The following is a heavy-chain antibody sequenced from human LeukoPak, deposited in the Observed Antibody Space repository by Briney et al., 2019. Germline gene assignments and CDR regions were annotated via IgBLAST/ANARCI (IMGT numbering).Heavy chain of an antibody. Sequence: GASVKVSCKASGGTFSSYAISWVRQAPGQGLEWMGGIIPIFGTANYAQKFQGRVTITTDESTSTAYMELSSLRSEDTAVYYCASSAPTYCTSTSCYAPGIHFWSVPFDYWGQGTLVTVSS. CDR1: GGTFSSYA. CDR2: IIPIFGTA. J-gene: IGHJ4*02. V-gene: IGHV1-69*05. CDR3: ASSAPTYCTSTSCYAPGIHFWSVPFDY. D-gene: IGHD2-2*01.